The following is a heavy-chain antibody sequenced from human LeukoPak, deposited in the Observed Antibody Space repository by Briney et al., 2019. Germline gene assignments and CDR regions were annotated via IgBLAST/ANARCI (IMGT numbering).Heavy chain of an antibody. D-gene: IGHD3-10*01. CDR1: GFTFSTYA. J-gene: IGHJ3*02. CDR3: AKDALVRGEVFDI. CDR2: ISGGGGTT. Sequence: PGGSLRLSCAASGFTFSTYAMSWVRQTPEKGLEWVASISGGGGTTYYADSVKGRFTISRDNSKNTLYLQMNSLRAEDTAVYYCAKDALVRGEVFDIWGQGTMVTVSS. V-gene: IGHV3-23*01.